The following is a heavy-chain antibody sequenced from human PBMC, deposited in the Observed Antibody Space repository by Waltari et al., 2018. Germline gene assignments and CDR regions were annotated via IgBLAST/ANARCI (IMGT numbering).Heavy chain of an antibody. CDR3: AKHWARIVLMVYAYDY. CDR1: GFTFSSYA. V-gene: IGHV3-23*01. Sequence: EVQLLESGGGLVQPGGSLRLSCAASGFTFSSYAMSWVRQAPGKGLEWVSAISGSGGSTYYADSVKGRFTISRDNSKNTLYLQMNSLRAEDTAVYYCAKHWARIVLMVYAYDYWGQGTLVTVSS. J-gene: IGHJ4*02. CDR2: ISGSGGST. D-gene: IGHD2-8*01.